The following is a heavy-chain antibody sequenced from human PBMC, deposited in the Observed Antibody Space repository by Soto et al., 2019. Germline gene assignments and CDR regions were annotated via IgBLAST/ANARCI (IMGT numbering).Heavy chain of an antibody. V-gene: IGHV3-11*01. D-gene: IGHD3-16*02. J-gene: IGHJ5*02. Sequence: PGGSLRLSCVGSGVDFRGSYMNWIRQAPGKGLEWISYISDTGRTIRYADSVKGRSVISRDNSRDSLYLQMNDLRADDTAIYYCAGFKEGKIVGLRWLDPWGQGTRVTVSS. CDR2: ISDTGRTI. CDR3: AGFKEGKIVGLRWLDP. CDR1: GVDFRGSY.